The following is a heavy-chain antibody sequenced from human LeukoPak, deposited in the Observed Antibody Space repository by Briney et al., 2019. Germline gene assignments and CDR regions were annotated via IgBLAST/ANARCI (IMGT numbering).Heavy chain of an antibody. CDR3: ASLAGATSNWFDP. CDR1: GYTFTGYY. CDR2: INPNSGGT. D-gene: IGHD2-15*01. J-gene: IGHJ5*02. V-gene: IGHV1-2*02. Sequence: ASVKVSCKASGYTFTGYYIHWVRQAPGQGLEWMGWINPNSGGTNYAQKFQGRVTMTRDTSISTAYMELPRLRSDDTAVYYCASLAGATSNWFDPWGQGTLVTVSS.